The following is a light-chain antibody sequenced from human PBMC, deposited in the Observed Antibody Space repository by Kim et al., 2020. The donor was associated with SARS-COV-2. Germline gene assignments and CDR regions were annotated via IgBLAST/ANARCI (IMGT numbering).Light chain of an antibody. V-gene: IGLV2-18*02. CDR1: SSDVGRYNR. CDR3: NSYTSTYRYV. CDR2: EVT. J-gene: IGLJ1*01. Sequence: QSALTQPPSVSGSPGQSVTISCTGTSSDVGRYNRVCWYQLPPGTAPKLIIYEVTNRPAGVPDRFSGSNSGKVATLTIPGLRAEDEADYYCNSYTSTYRYVLGSGTKVPF.